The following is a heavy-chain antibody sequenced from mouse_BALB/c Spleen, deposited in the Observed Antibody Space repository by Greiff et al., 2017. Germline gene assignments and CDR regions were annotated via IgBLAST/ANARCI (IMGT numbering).Heavy chain of an antibody. Sequence: VNVVESGPGLLQPSQSLSITCPVPGFSLTSYGFHWVRQSPGKGLEWLGVIWSGGSTDYNAAFISRLSISKDNSKSQVFFKMNSLQANDTAIYYCARGRYDWGFAYWGQGTLVTVSA. CDR2: IWSGGST. D-gene: IGHD2-4*01. CDR1: GFSLTSYG. V-gene: IGHV2-2*02. J-gene: IGHJ3*01. CDR3: ARGRYDWGFAY.